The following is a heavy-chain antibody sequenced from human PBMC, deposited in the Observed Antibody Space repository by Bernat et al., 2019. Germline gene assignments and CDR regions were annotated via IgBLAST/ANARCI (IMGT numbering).Heavy chain of an antibody. Sequence: QVQLVESGGGVVQPGRSLRRSCAASGFTFSSYGMHWVRQAPGKGLEWVAVIWYDGSNKYYADSVKGRFTISRDNSKNTLYLQMNSLRAEDTAVYYCARESMAPDLFDYWGQGTLVTVSS. D-gene: IGHD2/OR15-2a*01. CDR3: ARESMAPDLFDY. CDR2: IWYDGSNK. CDR1: GFTFSSYG. J-gene: IGHJ4*02. V-gene: IGHV3-33*01.